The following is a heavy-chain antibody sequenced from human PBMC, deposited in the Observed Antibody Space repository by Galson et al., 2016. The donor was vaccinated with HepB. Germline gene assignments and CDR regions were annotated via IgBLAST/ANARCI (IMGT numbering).Heavy chain of an antibody. D-gene: IGHD6-19*01. J-gene: IGHJ4*02. V-gene: IGHV2-5*02. CDR2: ISGDDDT. Sequence: PALVKPTQTLTLTCTFSGFSLSTSAVSMAWIRQPPGQALEWLALISGDDDTRYSPSLKNRLSFYKDTSKNQVVLTMTNMDPVDTGTYYCARAVYPSGWSYYFDYWGQGTLVTVSS. CDR3: ARAVYPSGWSYYFDY. CDR1: GFSLSTSAVS.